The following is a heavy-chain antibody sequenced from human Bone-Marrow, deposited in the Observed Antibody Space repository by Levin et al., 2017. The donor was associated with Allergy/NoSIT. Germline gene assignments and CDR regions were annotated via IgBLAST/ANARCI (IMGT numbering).Heavy chain of an antibody. Sequence: SQTLSLTCTDSSGSISSGGYYWSWIRQHPGKGLEWIGYIYYSGSTYYNPSLKRRVTISLDTSKRQFSLNLTSVTVADTAVYYCAREIAAGGGRNDYWGQGILVTVSS. V-gene: IGHV4-31*03. J-gene: IGHJ4*02. D-gene: IGHD6-13*01. CDR3: AREIAAGGGRNDY. CDR2: IYYSGST. CDR1: SGSISSGGYY.